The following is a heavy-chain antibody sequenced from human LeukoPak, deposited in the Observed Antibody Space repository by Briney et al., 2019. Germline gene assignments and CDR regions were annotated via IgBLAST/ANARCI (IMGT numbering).Heavy chain of an antibody. CDR2: IIPIFGTA. V-gene: IGHV1-69*13. D-gene: IGHD3-22*01. CDR3: ATAAYYYDSSGYWGGYYYYYYMDV. J-gene: IGHJ6*03. CDR1: GGTFISYA. Sequence: ASXKVSCKASGGTFISYAISWVRQAPGQGLEWMGGIIPIFGTANYAQKFQGRVTITADESTRTAYMELSSLRSEDTAVYYCATAAYYYDSSGYWGGYYYYYYMDVWGKGTTVTVSS.